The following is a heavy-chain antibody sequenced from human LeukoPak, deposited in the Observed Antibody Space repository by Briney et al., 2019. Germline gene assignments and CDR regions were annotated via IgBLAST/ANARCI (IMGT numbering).Heavy chain of an antibody. D-gene: IGHD3-16*01. CDR1: GFTFDDYA. CDR2: ISWNSVII. J-gene: IGHJ4*02. V-gene: IGHV3-9*01. CDR3: AKGGKNYFYYFDY. Sequence: GRTLRLSCAASGFTFDDYAMHWVRQAPGKGLEWVSGISWNSVIIGYADSVKRRFTISRDNAKNSLYLQMNSLRAEDTALYYCAKGGKNYFYYFDYWGQGTLVTVSS.